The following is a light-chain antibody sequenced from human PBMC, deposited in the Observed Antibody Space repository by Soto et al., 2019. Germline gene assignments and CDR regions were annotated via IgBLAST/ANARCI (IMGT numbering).Light chain of an antibody. J-gene: IGLJ2*01. Sequence: QLVLTQSPSASASLGASVKLTCTLSSGHSSYAIAWHQQQAEKGPRYLMKLNSDGSHSKGDGIPDRFSGSSSGAERYLTISGLQSEDEADYYCQTWGTGIRVFGGGTKLTVL. CDR1: SGHSSYA. CDR3: QTWGTGIRV. V-gene: IGLV4-69*01. CDR2: LNSDGSH.